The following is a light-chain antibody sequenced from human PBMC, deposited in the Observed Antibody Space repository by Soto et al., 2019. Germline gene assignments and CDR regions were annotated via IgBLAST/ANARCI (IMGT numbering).Light chain of an antibody. Sequence: EIVLTQSPATLSLSPGERATLSCRASQSVSRYLAWYQQKPGQAPRLLIYDASDRATGIPARFSGSGSGTDFTLTISSLEPEDSAVYYCQQRSDWPPWTFGRGTKVEIK. CDR1: QSVSRY. CDR2: DAS. V-gene: IGKV3-11*01. J-gene: IGKJ1*01. CDR3: QQRSDWPPWT.